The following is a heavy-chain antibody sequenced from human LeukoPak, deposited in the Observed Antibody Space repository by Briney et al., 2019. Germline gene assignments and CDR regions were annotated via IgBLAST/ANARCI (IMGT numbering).Heavy chain of an antibody. V-gene: IGHV1-69*05. J-gene: IGHJ4*02. D-gene: IGHD6-13*01. CDR2: IIPIFGTA. Sequence: GASVKVSCKASGYTFTGYYMHWVRQAPGQGLEWMGGIIPIFGTANYAQKFQGRVTITTDESTSTAYMELSSLRSEDTAVYYCARAGSSWYRFDYWGQGTLVTVSS. CDR3: ARAGSSWYRFDY. CDR1: GYTFTGYY.